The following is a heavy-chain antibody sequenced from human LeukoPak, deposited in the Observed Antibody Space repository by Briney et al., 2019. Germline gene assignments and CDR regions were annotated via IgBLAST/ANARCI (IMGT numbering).Heavy chain of an antibody. V-gene: IGHV3-21*01. CDR2: MSSRSADI. Sequence: GGSLRLSCAASGFRFSAYGMKWVRQAPGKGLEWVSSMSSRSADIYYADSVKGRFTISRDNAKNSLYLQMNSLRVEDTAVYYCAREGFAAASDIWGQGTMVTVSS. CDR1: GFRFSAYG. D-gene: IGHD2-15*01. CDR3: AREGFAAASDI. J-gene: IGHJ3*02.